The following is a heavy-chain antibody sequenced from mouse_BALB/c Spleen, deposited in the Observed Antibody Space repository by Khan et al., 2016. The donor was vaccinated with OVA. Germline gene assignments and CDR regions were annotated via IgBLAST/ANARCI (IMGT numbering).Heavy chain of an antibody. J-gene: IGHJ2*01. D-gene: IGHD3-2*02. CDR1: GYSITSGYG. CDR3: ARKARIKY. V-gene: IGHV3-2*02. CDR2: ISYSGSN. Sequence: EVQLVETGPGLVKPSQSLSLTCTVTGYSITSGYGWNWLRQFPGNKLEWMGYISYSGSNNYNPSLTSRIPITRHTSKHQFFLQLNSVTNEDTAKYYCARKARIKYWGQGTTLTVSS.